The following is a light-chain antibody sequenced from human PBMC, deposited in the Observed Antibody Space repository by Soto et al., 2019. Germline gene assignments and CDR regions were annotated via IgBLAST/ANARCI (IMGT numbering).Light chain of an antibody. V-gene: IGKV1-33*01. Sequence: DIQMTQSPSSLSASVGDRITITCRASQGINKYLNWYQQKPGKAPKVLIYDASNLETGVPSRFSGGGSGTDFTLTISSLQPEDFATHYCQQYDSLPLTFGGGTKVDIK. J-gene: IGKJ4*01. CDR1: QGINKY. CDR3: QQYDSLPLT. CDR2: DAS.